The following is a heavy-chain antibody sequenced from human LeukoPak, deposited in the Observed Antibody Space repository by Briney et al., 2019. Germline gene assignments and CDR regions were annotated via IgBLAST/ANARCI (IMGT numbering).Heavy chain of an antibody. V-gene: IGHV3-23*01. CDR1: GFTFSSYA. CDR2: ISGSGGST. CDR3: AKGHVLRFLEWLPRLYCDY. D-gene: IGHD3-3*01. J-gene: IGHJ4*02. Sequence: GGSLRLSCAASGFTFSSYAMSWVRQAPGKGLEWVSAISGSGGSTYYADSVKGRFTISRDNSKNTLYLQMNSLRAEDTAVYYCAKGHVLRFLEWLPRLYCDYWGQGTLVTVSS.